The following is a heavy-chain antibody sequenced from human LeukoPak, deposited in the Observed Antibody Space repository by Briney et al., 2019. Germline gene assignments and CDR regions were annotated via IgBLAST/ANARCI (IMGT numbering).Heavy chain of an antibody. CDR2: IDDSGKT. Sequence: LRLSCAASGFTFSSNYMSWIRQPPGKGLEWIGFIDDSGKTYCIPSLRSRVSMSVDTSKKQFSLRLNSVTAADTAVYYCARDQGGYDSSAFDFWGQGILVIISS. CDR1: GFTFSSNY. CDR3: ARDQGGYDSSAFDF. V-gene: IGHV4-31*02. D-gene: IGHD3-22*01. J-gene: IGHJ4*02.